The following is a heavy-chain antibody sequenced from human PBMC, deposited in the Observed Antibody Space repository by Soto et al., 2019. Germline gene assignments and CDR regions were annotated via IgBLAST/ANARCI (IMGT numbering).Heavy chain of an antibody. D-gene: IGHD2-15*01. CDR2: IIPIFGTA. J-gene: IGHJ3*02. CDR3: ARRYCSGGNCYSSGDAFDI. V-gene: IGHV1-69*01. Sequence: QVQLVQSGAEVKKPGSSVKVSCKASGGTFSSYAISWVRQAPGQGLEWMGGIIPIFGTANYAQKFQGRVTITADESTSTAYMELSSLRSEDTAVYYWARRYCSGGNCYSSGDAFDIWGQGTMVTVSS. CDR1: GGTFSSYA.